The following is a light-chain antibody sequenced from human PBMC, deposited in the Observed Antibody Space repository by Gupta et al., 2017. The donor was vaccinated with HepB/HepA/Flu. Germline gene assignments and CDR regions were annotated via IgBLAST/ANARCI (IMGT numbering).Light chain of an antibody. V-gene: IGKV1-5*03. CDR3: QQYYAYSPERT. CDR1: QSIIKW. CDR2: EAS. Sequence: DIQLTQSPSTLSASVGDRVTIPCRASQSIIKWLAWYQQKPGKAPKLLIYEASTLESVVPSRFSGSGSGTDFTLTITSLQPDDFATYYCQQYYAYSPERTFGQGTKVEIK. J-gene: IGKJ1*01.